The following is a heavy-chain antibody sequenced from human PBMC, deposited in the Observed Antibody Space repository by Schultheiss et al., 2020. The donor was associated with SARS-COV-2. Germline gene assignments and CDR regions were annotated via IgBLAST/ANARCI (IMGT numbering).Heavy chain of an antibody. CDR1: GFTFSSYG. Sequence: GGSLRLSCAASGFTFSSYGMSWVRQAPGKGLEWVSVIYSGGSTYYADSVKGRFTISRDNSKNTLYLQMNSLRTEDTAVYYCAKGTWYGSEQGGYWGQGTLVTVSS. J-gene: IGHJ4*02. CDR2: IYSGGST. V-gene: IGHV3-66*02. CDR3: AKGTWYGSEQGGY. D-gene: IGHD6-19*01.